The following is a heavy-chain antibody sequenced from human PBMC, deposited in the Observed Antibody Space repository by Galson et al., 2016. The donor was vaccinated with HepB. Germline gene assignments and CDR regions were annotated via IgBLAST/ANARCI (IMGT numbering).Heavy chain of an antibody. D-gene: IGHD2-8*01. Sequence: SLRLSCAASGFTFNNYDMHWFRQAPGKGLEWVSYITRSGGTTLYADSVKGRFTISRDNAKNSLYLQMNSLRDEDTAVYFCARSMLRAAYFDYWSQGTLVTVAS. J-gene: IGHJ4*02. V-gene: IGHV3-48*02. CDR3: ARSMLRAAYFDY. CDR2: ITRSGGTT. CDR1: GFTFNNYD.